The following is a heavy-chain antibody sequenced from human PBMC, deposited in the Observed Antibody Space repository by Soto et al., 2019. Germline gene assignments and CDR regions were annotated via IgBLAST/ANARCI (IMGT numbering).Heavy chain of an antibody. CDR2: MSGGGGDA. Sequence: GGSLRLSCAASGFTFSNYGMSWVRQAPGKGLEWVSVMSGGGGDAYYADSVKGRFTISRDNSKHTLYLQMNSLRAEDTDVYFCAKNVTIYAVDPADYWGQGTQVTVSS. V-gene: IGHV3-23*01. CDR1: GFTFSNYG. D-gene: IGHD3-3*01. J-gene: IGHJ4*02. CDR3: AKNVTIYAVDPADY.